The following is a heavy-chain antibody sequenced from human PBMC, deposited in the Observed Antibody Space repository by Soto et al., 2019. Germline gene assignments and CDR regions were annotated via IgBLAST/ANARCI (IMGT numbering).Heavy chain of an antibody. D-gene: IGHD3-10*01. Sequence: PGGSLRLSCSASGFTFSSYAMHWVRQAPGKGLVYVSVISSNGGSTYYADSVKGRFTISRDNSKNTLYLQMSSLRAEDTAVYYCVKDPELLWFGESHSPLYWGQGTLVTVSS. CDR2: ISSNGGST. V-gene: IGHV3-64D*08. J-gene: IGHJ4*02. CDR1: GFTFSSYA. CDR3: VKDPELLWFGESHSPLY.